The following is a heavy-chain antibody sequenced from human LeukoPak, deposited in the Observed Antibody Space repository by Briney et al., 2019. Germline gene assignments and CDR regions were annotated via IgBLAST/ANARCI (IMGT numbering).Heavy chain of an antibody. V-gene: IGHV3-30*04. CDR1: GFTFSSYA. CDR3: ARAYSSGWYGDFDY. J-gene: IGHJ4*02. Sequence: GGSPRLSCAASGFTFSSYAMQWVRQAPGKVLEWVAVISYDGTNKYYADSVKGRFTISRDNSKNTLYLQMNSLRAEDTAVYYCARAYSSGWYGDFDYWGQGTLVTVSS. D-gene: IGHD6-19*01. CDR2: ISYDGTNK.